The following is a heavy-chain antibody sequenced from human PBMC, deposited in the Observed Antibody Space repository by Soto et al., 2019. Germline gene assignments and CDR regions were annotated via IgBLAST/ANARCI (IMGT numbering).Heavy chain of an antibody. Sequence: GGSVRLSCAVSGFPFSFYGFHWVRQSPGKGLEWLGVIVSDGSAIYHADSLEGRFFISRDNSKDILYLQMNSLRVEDTAVYYCARDDAFDNENGFDMWGQGTMVTVSS. V-gene: IGHV3-33*01. CDR2: IVSDGSAI. J-gene: IGHJ3*02. CDR3: ARDDAFDNENGFDM. D-gene: IGHD3-3*02. CDR1: GFPFSFYG.